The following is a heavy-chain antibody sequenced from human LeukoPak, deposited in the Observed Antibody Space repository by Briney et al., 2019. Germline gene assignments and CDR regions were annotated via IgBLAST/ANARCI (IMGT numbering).Heavy chain of an antibody. Sequence: GGSLRLSCAASGFTFSSYEMNWVRQAPGKGLEWVSYISSSGSTKYYADSVKGRFTISRNNAKNSLYLQMNSLRAEDTAVYYCARKDYGGYAYYYYGLDVWGKGTTVTVSS. CDR3: ARKDYGGYAYYYYGLDV. V-gene: IGHV3-48*03. CDR2: ISSSGSTK. D-gene: IGHD5-12*01. J-gene: IGHJ6*04. CDR1: GFTFSSYE.